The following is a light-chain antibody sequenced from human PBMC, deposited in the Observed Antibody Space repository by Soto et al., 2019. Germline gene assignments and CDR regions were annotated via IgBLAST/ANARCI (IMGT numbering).Light chain of an antibody. CDR1: QSVSTY. V-gene: IGKV3-11*01. J-gene: IGKJ5*01. CDR2: DAS. Sequence: EVVLTQSPDTLSLSPGDRATLSCRASQSVSTYLAWYQQKPGQAPRLLIYDASNRATGIPARFSGSGSGIDFTLTISSLEPEDFAVYYCQQRSDWPPITFGQGTRLDI. CDR3: QQRSDWPPIT.